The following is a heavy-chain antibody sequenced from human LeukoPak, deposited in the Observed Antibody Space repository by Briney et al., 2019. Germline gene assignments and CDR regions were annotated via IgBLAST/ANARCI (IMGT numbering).Heavy chain of an antibody. Sequence: PGGSLRLSCAASGFTFSSYAMRWVRQAPGKGLEWVSAISSSSSTIYYADSVKGRFTISRDNAKNSLYLQMNSLRDEDTAVYYCARLYDFWSGSYYFDYWGQGTLVTVSS. J-gene: IGHJ4*02. D-gene: IGHD3-3*01. CDR2: ISSSSSTI. CDR3: ARLYDFWSGSYYFDY. CDR1: GFTFSSYA. V-gene: IGHV3-48*02.